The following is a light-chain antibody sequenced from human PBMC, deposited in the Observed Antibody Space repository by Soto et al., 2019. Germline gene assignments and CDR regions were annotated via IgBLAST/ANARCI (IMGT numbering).Light chain of an antibody. CDR2: DAS. CDR1: QSVNNN. V-gene: IGKV3D-15*01. Sequence: ETLMTHSPATLSVSPCERATLSSSASQSVNNNLAWYQQKPGQAPRLLIYDASNRATGIPARFSGSGSGTDFTLTISSLQPDDFATYYCQHYNSYSEAFGQGTKVDI. CDR3: QHYNSYSEA. J-gene: IGKJ1*01.